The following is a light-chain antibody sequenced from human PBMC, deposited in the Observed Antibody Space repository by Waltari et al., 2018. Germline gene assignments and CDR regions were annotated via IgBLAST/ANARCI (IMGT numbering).Light chain of an antibody. CDR2: EVS. CDR3: CSYAGSTTYV. J-gene: IGLJ1*01. CDR1: SSDVGSYKF. Sequence: QSALTQPASVSGSPGQSITISCTGTSSDVGSYKFVSWYQQYPGKAPKLMIYEVSQRPSGVSNRVSGSKSGNTASLTISGLQAEDEADYYCCSYAGSTTYVCGTGTKVTVL. V-gene: IGLV2-23*02.